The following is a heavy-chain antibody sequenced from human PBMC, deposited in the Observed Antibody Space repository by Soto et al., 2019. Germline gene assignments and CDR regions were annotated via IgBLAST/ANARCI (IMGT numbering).Heavy chain of an antibody. Sequence: GGSLRLSCAASGFTFSSYGMHWVRQAPGKGLEWVAVIWYDGSNKYYADSVKGRFTISRDNSKNTLYLQMNSLRAEDTAVYYCARDFVWSGYYSVGYWGQGTLVTVSS. CDR1: GFTFSSYG. CDR2: IWYDGSNK. J-gene: IGHJ4*02. CDR3: ARDFVWSGYYSVGY. D-gene: IGHD3-3*01. V-gene: IGHV3-33*01.